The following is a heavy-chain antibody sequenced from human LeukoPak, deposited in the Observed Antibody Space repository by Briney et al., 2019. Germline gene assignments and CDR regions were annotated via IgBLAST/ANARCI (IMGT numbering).Heavy chain of an antibody. V-gene: IGHV4-4*07. CDR2: IYTSGST. CDR3: AREKQWLGRDYYYMDV. D-gene: IGHD6-19*01. Sequence: PSETLSLTCTVSGGSISSYYWSWIRQPAGKGLEWIGRIYTSGSTNYNPSLKSRVTMSVDTSKSQFSLKLSSVTAADTAVYYCAREKQWLGRDYYYMDVWGKGTTVTVSS. J-gene: IGHJ6*03. CDR1: GGSISSYY.